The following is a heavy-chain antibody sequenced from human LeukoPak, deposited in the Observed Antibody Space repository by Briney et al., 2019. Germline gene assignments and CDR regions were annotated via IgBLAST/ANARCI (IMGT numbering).Heavy chain of an antibody. CDR2: ISYDGSNK. CDR1: GFTFSSYA. CDR3: ARVHQYSSSQTKAYYFDY. D-gene: IGHD6-13*01. J-gene: IGHJ4*02. V-gene: IGHV3-30-3*01. Sequence: GGSLRLSCAASGFTFSSYAMHWVRQAPGKGLEWVAVISYDGSNKYYADSVKGRFTISRDNSKNTLYLQMNSLRAEDTAVYYCARVHQYSSSQTKAYYFDYWGQGTLVTVSS.